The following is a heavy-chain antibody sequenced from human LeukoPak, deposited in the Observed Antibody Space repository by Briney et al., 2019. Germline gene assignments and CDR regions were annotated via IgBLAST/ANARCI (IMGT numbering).Heavy chain of an antibody. V-gene: IGHV3-48*02. D-gene: IGHD3-9*01. Sequence: GGSLRLSCEVSGFTFSSCSMNWVRQAPGKGLEWLSFINSASSYIDYADSVKGRFSISRDNVKNSLHLQMNSLRDEDTAVYYCARGHGDGAWLIDYWGQGTLVTISS. CDR2: INSASSYI. CDR3: ARGHGDGAWLIDY. CDR1: GFTFSSCS. J-gene: IGHJ4*02.